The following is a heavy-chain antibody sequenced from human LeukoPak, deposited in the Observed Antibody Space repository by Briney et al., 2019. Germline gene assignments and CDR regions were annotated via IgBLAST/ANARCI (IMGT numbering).Heavy chain of an antibody. CDR2: TRNKANSYTT. CDR3: ARDDQLLWFGEGPIDAFDI. J-gene: IGHJ3*02. V-gene: IGHV3-72*01. Sequence: GGSLRPSCAASGFTFSDHYMDWVRQAPGKGLEWVGRTRNKANSYTTEYAASVKGRFTISRDDSKNSLYLQMNSLRAEDTAVYYCARDDQLLWFGEGPIDAFDIWGQGTMVTVSS. D-gene: IGHD3-10*01. CDR1: GFTFSDHY.